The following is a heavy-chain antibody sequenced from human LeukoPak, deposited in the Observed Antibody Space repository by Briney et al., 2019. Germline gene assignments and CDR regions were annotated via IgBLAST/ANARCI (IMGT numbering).Heavy chain of an antibody. CDR2: IYYSGST. D-gene: IGHD3-9*01. CDR3: ARSHALRYFDQDAFDI. CDR1: GGTISSYY. Sequence: PSETLSLTCTVSGGTISSYYWSWLRQAPGKGLEWIGYIYYSGSTNYNPSLKSRVTISVDTSKNQFSLKLSSVTAADTAVYYCARSHALRYFDQDAFDIWGQGTMVTVSS. J-gene: IGHJ3*02. V-gene: IGHV4-59*01.